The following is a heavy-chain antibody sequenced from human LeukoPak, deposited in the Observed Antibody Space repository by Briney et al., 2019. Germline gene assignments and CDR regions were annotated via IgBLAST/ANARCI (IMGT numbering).Heavy chain of an antibody. CDR3: ARNRYKGGSYYYYMDV. D-gene: IGHD5-24*01. V-gene: IGHV1-69*13. J-gene: IGHJ6*03. CDR2: IIPIFGTA. Sequence: VKVSCKASGGTFSSYAISWVRQAPGQGLEWMGGIIPIFGTANYAQKFQGRVTITTDESTSTAYMELSSLRSEDTAVYYCARNRYKGGSYYYYMDVWGKGTTVTVSS. CDR1: GGTFSSYA.